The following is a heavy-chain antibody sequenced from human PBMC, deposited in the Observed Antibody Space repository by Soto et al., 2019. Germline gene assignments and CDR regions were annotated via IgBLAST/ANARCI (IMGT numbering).Heavy chain of an antibody. CDR1: GGTFSSYA. J-gene: IGHJ6*02. D-gene: IGHD7-27*01. CDR3: ASNNNVLTGSYYYGMDV. CDR2: IIPIFGTA. V-gene: IGHV1-69*12. Sequence: QVQLVQSGAEVKKPGSSVKVSYKASGGTFSSYAISWVRQAPGQGLEWMGGIIPIFGTANYAQKFQGRVTIIADESTSTAYMELSSLRSEDTAVFYCASNNNVLTGSYYYGMDVWGQGTTVTVSS.